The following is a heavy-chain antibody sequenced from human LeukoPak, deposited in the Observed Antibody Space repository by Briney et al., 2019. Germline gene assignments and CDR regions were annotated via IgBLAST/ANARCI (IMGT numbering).Heavy chain of an antibody. V-gene: IGHV1-18*01. CDR1: GYTFTSYD. CDR2: ISAYNGNT. CDR3: ARDTDYGDYGGPDAFDI. J-gene: IGHJ3*02. Sequence: ASVKVSCKASGYTFTSYDISWVRQAPGQGLEWMGWISAYNGNTNYAQKLQGRVTMTTDTSTSTAYMELRSLRSDDTAVYYCARDTDYGDYGGPDAFDIWGQGTMVTVSS. D-gene: IGHD4-17*01.